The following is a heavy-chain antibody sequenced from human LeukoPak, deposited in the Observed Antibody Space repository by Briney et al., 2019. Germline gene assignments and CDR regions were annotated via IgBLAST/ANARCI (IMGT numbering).Heavy chain of an antibody. J-gene: IGHJ4*02. CDR3: ARGSGYMTD. V-gene: IGHV3-53*01. CDR1: GLTVTNNY. CDR2: IYTGGSI. Sequence: PGGSLRLSCVGSGLTVTNNYMNWVRQSPGKGLEWVAVIYTGGSIYYAGSVKGRFTISRDRSKNTLYLQMNSLRAEDTAVYYCARGSGYMTDWGQGTLVTVSS. D-gene: IGHD3-10*01.